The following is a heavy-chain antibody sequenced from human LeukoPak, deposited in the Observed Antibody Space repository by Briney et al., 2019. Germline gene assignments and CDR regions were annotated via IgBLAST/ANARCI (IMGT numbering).Heavy chain of an antibody. V-gene: IGHV1-69*02. CDR2: IIPILGIA. CDR3: ARQVVPACFDP. D-gene: IGHD2-2*01. J-gene: IGHJ5*02. Sequence: SVKVSCKASGGTFSSYTISLVRQAPGQGLEWMGRIIPILGIANYAQKFQGRVTITADKSTSTAYMELSSLRSEDTAVYYCARQVVPACFDPWGQGTLVTVSS. CDR1: GGTFSSYT.